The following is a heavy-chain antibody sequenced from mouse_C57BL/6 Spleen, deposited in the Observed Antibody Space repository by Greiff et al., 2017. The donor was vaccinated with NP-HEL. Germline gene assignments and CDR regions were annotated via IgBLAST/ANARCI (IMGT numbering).Heavy chain of an antibody. CDR1: GYTFTSYW. V-gene: IGHV1-7*01. CDR2: INPSSGYT. D-gene: IGHD1-1*01. J-gene: IGHJ3*01. CDR3: ARPYYGSSGGFAY. Sequence: VQLQQSGAELAKPGASVKLSCKASGYTFTSYWMHWVKQRPGQGLEWIGYINPSSGYTKYNQKFKDKATLTADKSSSTAYMQLSSLTYEDSAVYYCARPYYGSSGGFAYWGQGTLVTVSA.